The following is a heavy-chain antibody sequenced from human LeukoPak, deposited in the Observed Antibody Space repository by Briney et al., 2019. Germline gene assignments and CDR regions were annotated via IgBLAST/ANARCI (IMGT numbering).Heavy chain of an antibody. CDR3: ARQGTYYYDSSGRFDP. J-gene: IGHJ5*02. CDR1: GYSFTSYW. Sequence: GESLKISCKGSGYSFTSYWIGWVRQMPGKGLEWMGIIYPGDSDTRYSPSFQGQVTISADKSISTAYLQWSSLKASDTATYYCARQGTYYYDSSGRFDPWGQGTLVTVSS. D-gene: IGHD3-22*01. V-gene: IGHV5-51*01. CDR2: IYPGDSDT.